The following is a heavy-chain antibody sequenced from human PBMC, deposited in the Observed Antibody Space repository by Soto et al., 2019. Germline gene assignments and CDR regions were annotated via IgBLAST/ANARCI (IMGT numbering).Heavy chain of an antibody. CDR1: GGSFSGYY. V-gene: IGHV4-34*01. D-gene: IGHD3-9*01. CDR2: INDRRSI. Sequence: QVQLQQWGAGPLRPLETLSLTCGVSGGSFSGYYWAWIRQSPGKGLEWIGEINDRRSINYNPSLKSGVSITVDTSKNHYAPKLRSVTASDTAVYYCARESHDILTGPPWVWYFDLWGRGTLVTVSS. CDR3: ARESHDILTGPPWVWYFDL. J-gene: IGHJ2*01.